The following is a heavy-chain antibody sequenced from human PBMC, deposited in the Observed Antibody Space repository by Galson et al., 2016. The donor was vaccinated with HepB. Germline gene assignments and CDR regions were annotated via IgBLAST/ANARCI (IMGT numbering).Heavy chain of an antibody. CDR2: IIGDSTTI. CDR1: GFTFSTYS. Sequence: SLRLSCAASGFTFSTYSLNWVRQAPGKGLEWVAYIIGDSTTISYADSVKGRFTISRDNVKNSLYPQMNSLRDEDTAIYYCLGSGSQSLWGQGTMVAVSS. D-gene: IGHD3-10*02. V-gene: IGHV3-48*02. J-gene: IGHJ4*02. CDR3: LGSGSQSL.